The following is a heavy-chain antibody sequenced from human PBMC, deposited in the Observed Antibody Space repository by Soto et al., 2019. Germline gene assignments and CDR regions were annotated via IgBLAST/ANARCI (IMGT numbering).Heavy chain of an antibody. J-gene: IGHJ4*02. V-gene: IGHV3-21*01. CDR3: ASAAPRNPLYGDKSGY. Sequence: GGSLRLSCAASGFTFSSYSMNWVRQAPGKGLEWVSSISSSSSYIYYADSVKGRFTISRDNAKNSLYLQMNSLRAEDTAVYYCASAAPRNPLYGDKSGYWGQGTLVTVSS. D-gene: IGHD4-17*01. CDR1: GFTFSSYS. CDR2: ISSSSSYI.